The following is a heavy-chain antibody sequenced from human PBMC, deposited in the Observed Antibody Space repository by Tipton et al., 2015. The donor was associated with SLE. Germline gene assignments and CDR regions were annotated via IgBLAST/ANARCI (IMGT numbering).Heavy chain of an antibody. CDR2: ISGDGGST. J-gene: IGHJ4*02. CDR1: GFTFDDYA. D-gene: IGHD3-3*01. CDR3: AKDSTIFGVVTYYFDY. Sequence: GSLRLSCAASGFTFDDYAMHWVRQAPGKGLEWVSLISGDGGSTYYADSVKGRFTISRDNSKNSLYLQMNSLRTEDTALYYCAKDSTIFGVVTYYFDYWGQGTLVTVSS. V-gene: IGHV3-43*02.